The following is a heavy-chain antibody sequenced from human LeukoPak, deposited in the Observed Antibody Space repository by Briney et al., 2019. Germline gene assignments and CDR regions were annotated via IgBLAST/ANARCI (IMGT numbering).Heavy chain of an antibody. J-gene: IGHJ4*02. CDR1: GFTFSSYA. Sequence: PGGSLRLSCAASGFTFSSYAVSWVRQAPGKGLEWVSAISGSGGSTYYADSVKGRFTISRDNSKNTLYLQMNSLRAEDTAVYYCAKSSRGSGSYYRERYYFDYWGQGTLVTVSS. D-gene: IGHD3-10*01. V-gene: IGHV3-23*01. CDR3: AKSSRGSGSYYRERYYFDY. CDR2: ISGSGGST.